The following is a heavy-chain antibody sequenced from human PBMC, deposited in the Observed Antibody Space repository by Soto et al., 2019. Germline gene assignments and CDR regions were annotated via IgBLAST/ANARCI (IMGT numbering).Heavy chain of an antibody. CDR2: INPNTGNI. D-gene: IGHD2-2*01. V-gene: IGHV1-8*01. Sequence: SVKVSCKASGYTLTSRDVNWPRQSTGQGQEWMGWINPNTGNIAYAQKFHGRVTMTTNTSISTAYMELSSLTSEDTAVYFSTRGPRCGRTSGPTSFASWGQGTLVPVSP. J-gene: IGHJ5*01. CDR3: TRGPRCGRTSGPTSFAS. CDR1: GYTLTSRD.